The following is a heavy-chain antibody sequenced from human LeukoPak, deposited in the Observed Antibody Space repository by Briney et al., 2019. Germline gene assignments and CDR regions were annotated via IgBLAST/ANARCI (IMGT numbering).Heavy chain of an antibody. CDR3: ARDPSYYDIFAYYYYGMDV. Sequence: ASVKVSCTASGYTFTSYGISWVRQAPGQWLEWMGWISAYNGNTNYAQKLQGRVTMATDTSTSTAYMELRSLRSDDTAVYYCARDPSYYDIFAYYYYGMDVWGQGTTVTVSS. CDR2: ISAYNGNT. D-gene: IGHD3-9*01. J-gene: IGHJ6*02. CDR1: GYTFTSYG. V-gene: IGHV1-18*01.